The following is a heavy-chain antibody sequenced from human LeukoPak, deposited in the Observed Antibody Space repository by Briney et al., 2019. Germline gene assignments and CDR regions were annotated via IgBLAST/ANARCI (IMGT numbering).Heavy chain of an antibody. CDR3: ARGWWFDP. J-gene: IGHJ5*02. CDR1: GRSFSGYY. CDR2: INHSGST. Sequence: SETLSLTCAVYGRSFSGYYWSWIRQPPGKGLEWIGEINHSGSTNYNPSLKSRVTISVDTSKNQFSLKLSSVTAADTAVYYCARGWWFDPWGQGTLVTVSS. V-gene: IGHV4-34*01.